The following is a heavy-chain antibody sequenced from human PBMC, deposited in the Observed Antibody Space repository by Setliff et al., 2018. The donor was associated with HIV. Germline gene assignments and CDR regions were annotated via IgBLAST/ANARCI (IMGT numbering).Heavy chain of an antibody. Sequence: ASVKVSCKASGGTFSSYAISWVRQAPGQGLEWMGGIIPILGIANYAQKFQGRVTITADKSTSTAYMELSSLRSEDTAVYYCARDTVDYDSSGYYPRMGAFDIWAKGQWSPSPQ. J-gene: IGHJ3*02. CDR2: IIPILGIA. CDR3: ARDTVDYDSSGYYPRMGAFDI. D-gene: IGHD3-22*01. CDR1: GGTFSSYA. V-gene: IGHV1-69*10.